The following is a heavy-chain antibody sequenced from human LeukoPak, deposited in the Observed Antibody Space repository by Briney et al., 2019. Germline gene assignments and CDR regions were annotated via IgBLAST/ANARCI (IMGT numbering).Heavy chain of an antibody. CDR3: ARGQSSGYYTDY. D-gene: IGHD6-19*01. CDR1: GFTFSSHW. V-gene: IGHV3-74*01. Sequence: GGSLRLSCAVSGFTFSSHWMHWVRQAPGKGLVWVSRIYDDGSRTNYADSVKGRLTISRDNAKNTLYLQANSLRAEDTAVYYCARGQSSGYYTDYWGQGILVTVSS. J-gene: IGHJ4*02. CDR2: IYDDGSRT.